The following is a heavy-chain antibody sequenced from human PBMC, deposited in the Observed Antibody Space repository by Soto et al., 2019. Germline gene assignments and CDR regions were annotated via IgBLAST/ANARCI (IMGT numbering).Heavy chain of an antibody. J-gene: IGHJ4*02. D-gene: IGHD3-10*01. CDR3: ARNGFGTGVAPWCFDY. CDR1: GFTFSSYG. CDR2: IWYDGSNK. V-gene: IGHV3-33*01. Sequence: QVQLVESGGGVVQPGRSLRLSCAASGFTFSSYGMHWVRQAPGKGLEWVAVIWYDGSNKYYADSVKGRFTISRDNSKNTLYLKRTSLRAEDTAVYYWARNGFGTGVAPWCFDYGGRGTLVTVSS.